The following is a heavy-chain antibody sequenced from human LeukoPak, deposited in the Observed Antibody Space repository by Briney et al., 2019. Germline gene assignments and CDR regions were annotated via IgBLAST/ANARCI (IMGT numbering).Heavy chain of an antibody. Sequence: PGGSLRLSCAASGFTFSSYGMHWVRQAPGKGLEWVAFIRYDGSNKYYADSVKGRFTISRDNSKNTLYLQMNSLRAEDTAVYYCAKRWEPLHYFDYWGQGTLVTVSS. CDR1: GFTFSSYG. CDR3: AKRWEPLHYFDY. J-gene: IGHJ4*02. V-gene: IGHV3-30*02. D-gene: IGHD1-26*01. CDR2: IRYDGSNK.